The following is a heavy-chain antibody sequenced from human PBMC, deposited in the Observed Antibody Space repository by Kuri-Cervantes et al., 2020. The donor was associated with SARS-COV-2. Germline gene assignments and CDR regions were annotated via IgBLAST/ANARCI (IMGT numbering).Heavy chain of an antibody. CDR3: SRGERRLSDYFDY. CDR1: GGTFSSYA. V-gene: IGHV1-69*13. D-gene: IGHD1-1*01. J-gene: IGHJ4*02. Sequence: SSVNVSCKASGGTFSSYAISWVRQAPGQGLEWMGGIIPIFGTANYAQKFQGRVTITADESTSTAYMELSSLRSEDTAVYYCSRGERRLSDYFDYWGQGTLVTVSS. CDR2: IIPIFGTA.